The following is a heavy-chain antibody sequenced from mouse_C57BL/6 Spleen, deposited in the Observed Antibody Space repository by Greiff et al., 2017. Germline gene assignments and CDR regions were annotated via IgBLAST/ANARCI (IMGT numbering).Heavy chain of an antibody. V-gene: IGHV1-74*01. Sequence: QVQLQQPGAELVKPGASVKVSCKASGYTFTSYWMHWVKQRPGQGLEWIGRIHPSDSGTNYNQKFKGKATLAVDKSSSTAYMQLSSLTSEDSAVYYCEINGGGNCDWYFDGWGTGTTVTVAS. J-gene: IGHJ1*03. CDR3: EINGGGNCDWYFDG. CDR2: IHPSDSGT. CDR1: GYTFTSYW. D-gene: IGHD2-1*01.